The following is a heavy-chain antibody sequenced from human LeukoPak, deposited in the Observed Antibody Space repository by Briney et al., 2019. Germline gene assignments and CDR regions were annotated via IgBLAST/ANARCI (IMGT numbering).Heavy chain of an antibody. J-gene: IGHJ4*02. Sequence: SETLSLTCTVSGGSMSPYHWGWIRQPPGKGLEWTGYIYYSGSTNYNPSLKSRVTISVDTSKNQFSLKLSSVTAADTAVYYCARVLGSWAYFDYWGQGTLVTVSS. CDR2: IYYSGST. D-gene: IGHD1-26*01. CDR3: ARVLGSWAYFDY. V-gene: IGHV4-59*12. CDR1: GGSMSPYH.